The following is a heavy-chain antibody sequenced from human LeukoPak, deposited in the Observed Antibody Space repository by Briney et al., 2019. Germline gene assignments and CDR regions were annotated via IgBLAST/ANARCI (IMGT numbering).Heavy chain of an antibody. Sequence: SETLSLTCTVSGGSISSYYWSWTRQPAGKGLEWIGRIYTSGSTNYNPSLKSRVTMSVDTSKNQFSLKLSSVTAADTAVYYCARDIARADAFDIWGQGTMVTVSS. CDR1: GGSISSYY. J-gene: IGHJ3*02. CDR3: ARDIARADAFDI. CDR2: IYTSGST. V-gene: IGHV4-4*07. D-gene: IGHD6-13*01.